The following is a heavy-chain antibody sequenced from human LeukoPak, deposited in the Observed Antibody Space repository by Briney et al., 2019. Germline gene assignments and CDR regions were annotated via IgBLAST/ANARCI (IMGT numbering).Heavy chain of an antibody. D-gene: IGHD2-2*01. CDR3: VRDSRSTSCLDY. CDR1: GYTFTSYY. Sequence: ASVKVSCKASGYTFTSYYMHWVRQAPGQGLEWMGIINPSGGSTRYAQKFQGRVTMTRDTSTSTVYMELSSLRSEDTAVYYCVRDSRSTSCLDYWGQGTLVIVSS. J-gene: IGHJ4*02. V-gene: IGHV1-46*01. CDR2: INPSGGST.